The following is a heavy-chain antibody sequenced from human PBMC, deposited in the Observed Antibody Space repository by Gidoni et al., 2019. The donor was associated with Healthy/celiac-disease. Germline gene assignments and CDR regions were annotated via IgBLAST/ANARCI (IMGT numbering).Heavy chain of an antibody. D-gene: IGHD3-3*01. CDR3: ARGPIPIHDNWFDP. J-gene: IGHJ5*02. V-gene: IGHV4-34*01. Sequence: QVQLQQWGAGLLKPSETLSLTCAVYGGSFSGYYWSWIRQPPGKGLEWIGEINHSGSTNYNPSLNSRVTISVDTSKNQFSLKLSSVTAADTAVYYCARGPIPIHDNWFDPWGQGTLVTVSS. CDR1: GGSFSGYY. CDR2: INHSGST.